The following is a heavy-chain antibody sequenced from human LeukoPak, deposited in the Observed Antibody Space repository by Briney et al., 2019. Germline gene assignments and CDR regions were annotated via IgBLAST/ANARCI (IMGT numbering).Heavy chain of an antibody. CDR2: IIPIFGTA. CDR3: ASGSWSSYYFDY. V-gene: IGHV1-69*13. Sequence: SVKVSCKASGYTFTSYAISWVRQAPGQGLEWMGGIIPIFGTANYAQKFQGRVTITADESTSTAYMELSSLRSEDTAVYYCASGSWSSYYFDYWGQGTLVTVSS. CDR1: GYTFTSYA. D-gene: IGHD1-26*01. J-gene: IGHJ4*02.